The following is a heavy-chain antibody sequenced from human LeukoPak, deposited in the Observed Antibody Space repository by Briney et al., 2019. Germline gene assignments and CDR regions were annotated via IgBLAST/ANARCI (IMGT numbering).Heavy chain of an antibody. J-gene: IGHJ4*02. Sequence: ASVTVSCKASGGTFSSYAISWVRQAPGQGLEWMGGIIPIFGTANYAQKFQGRVTITTDESTSTAYVELSSLRSEDTAVYYCARDFGCSSTSCYGRFDYWGQGTLVTVSS. CDR3: ARDFGCSSTSCYGRFDY. D-gene: IGHD2-2*01. CDR1: GGTFSSYA. V-gene: IGHV1-69*05. CDR2: IIPIFGTA.